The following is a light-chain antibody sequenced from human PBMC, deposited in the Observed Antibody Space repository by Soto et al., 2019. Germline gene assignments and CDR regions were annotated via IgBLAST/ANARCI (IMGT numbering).Light chain of an antibody. V-gene: IGKV2-28*01. CDR1: QSLLHSNGYNY. CDR2: LGS. Sequence: DIVMTQSPLSLPVTPGEPASISCRSSQSLLHSNGYNYLDWYLQKPGESPQLLSYLGSNRASGFPDRFSGSRSGIYFTLKISRVEAEDVDVYYCRQALLTRTFGQGTKVEIK. CDR3: RQALLTRT. J-gene: IGKJ1*01.